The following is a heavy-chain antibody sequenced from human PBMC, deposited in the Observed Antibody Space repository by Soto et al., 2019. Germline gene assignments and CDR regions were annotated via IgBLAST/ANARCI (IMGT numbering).Heavy chain of an antibody. V-gene: IGHV5-10-1*01. D-gene: IGHD6-19*01. CDR1: GYTFSRYW. CDR2: IDPSDSYT. CDR3: ARRQVAGTLDYYYGMDV. J-gene: IGHJ6*02. Sequence: PGESLKISCQGSGYTFSRYWRSWVRQMPGKGLEWMGRIDPSDSYTKYSPSFEGHVTISADKSISTAYLEWSSLKASDTAMYYCARRQVAGTLDYYYGMDVWGQGTTVTVSS.